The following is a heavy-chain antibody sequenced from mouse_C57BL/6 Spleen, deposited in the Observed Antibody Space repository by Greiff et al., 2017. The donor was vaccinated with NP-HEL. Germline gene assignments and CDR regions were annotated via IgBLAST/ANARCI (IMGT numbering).Heavy chain of an antibody. Sequence: EVKVEESGGGLVKPGGSLKLSCAASGFTFSDYGMHWVRQAPEKGLEWVAYISSGSSTIYYADTVKGRFTISRDNAKNTLFLQMTSLRSEDTAMYYCARGIYDGYYVFDYWGQGTTLTVSS. CDR2: ISSGSSTI. D-gene: IGHD2-3*01. CDR1: GFTFSDYG. CDR3: ARGIYDGYYVFDY. J-gene: IGHJ2*01. V-gene: IGHV5-17*01.